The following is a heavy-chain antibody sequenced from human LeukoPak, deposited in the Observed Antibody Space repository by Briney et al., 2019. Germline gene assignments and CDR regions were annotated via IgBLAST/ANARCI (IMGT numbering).Heavy chain of an antibody. CDR1: GGSISSSSYY. Sequence: KPSETPSLTCTVSGGSISSSSYYWGWVRQPPGKGLGWIGSIYYSGSTYYNPSLKSRVTISVDTSKNQFSLKLSSVTAADTAVYYCARLGFGEYYFDYWGQGTLVTVSS. J-gene: IGHJ4*02. D-gene: IGHD3-10*01. CDR3: ARLGFGEYYFDY. V-gene: IGHV4-39*01. CDR2: IYYSGST.